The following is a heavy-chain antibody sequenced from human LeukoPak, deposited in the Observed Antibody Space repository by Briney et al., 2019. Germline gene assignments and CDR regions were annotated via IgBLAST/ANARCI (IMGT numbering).Heavy chain of an antibody. V-gene: IGHV1-2*02. J-gene: IGHJ4*02. Sequence: ASVKVSCKASGYTFTGYYMHWVRQAPGQGLEWMGWINPNSGGTNYAQKFQGRVTMTRDTSISTAYMELSRLRSDDTAVYYCARDNDILTGYYNTSDYWGQGTLVTVSS. CDR3: ARDNDILTGYYNTSDY. D-gene: IGHD3-9*01. CDR2: INPNSGGT. CDR1: GYTFTGYY.